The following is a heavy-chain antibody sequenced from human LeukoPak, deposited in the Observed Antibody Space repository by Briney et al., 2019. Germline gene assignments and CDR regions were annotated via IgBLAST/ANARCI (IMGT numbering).Heavy chain of an antibody. CDR2: IFYSGST. D-gene: IGHD3-3*01. CDR3: ASERRGYYSFFDY. V-gene: IGHV4-59*01. CDR1: GGSLSGYY. J-gene: IGHJ4*02. Sequence: SETPSLTCSVSGGSLSGYYWSWIRQPPGKGLEWIGYIFYSGSTNYNPSLKSRVTISVDTSKNQFSLKLTSVTAADTAVYYCASERRGYYSFFDYWGQGTLATVSS.